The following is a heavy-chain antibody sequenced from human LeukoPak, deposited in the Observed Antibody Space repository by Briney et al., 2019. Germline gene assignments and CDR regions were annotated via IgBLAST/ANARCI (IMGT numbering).Heavy chain of an antibody. J-gene: IGHJ4*02. V-gene: IGHV4-39*01. CDR3: ASLMVVAGRPYLDS. Sequence: SETLSLTCTVSGRSISSDSYYWGWIRQSPGKGLEWIGSVYYTGDTYYNPSLKGQVTISVDTSRNQFSLRLTSMTAAYSSVYYCASLMVVAGRPYLDSWGQGSLVTVSS. CDR1: GRSISSDSYY. D-gene: IGHD6-19*01. CDR2: VYYTGDT.